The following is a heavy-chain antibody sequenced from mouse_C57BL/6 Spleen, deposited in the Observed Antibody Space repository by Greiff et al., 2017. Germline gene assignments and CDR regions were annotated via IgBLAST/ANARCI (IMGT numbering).Heavy chain of an antibody. CDR3: ARSYYDYDWYFDV. Sequence: EVQLVESGPGLVKPSQSLSLTCSVTGYSITSGYYWNWIRQFPGNKLEWMGYISYDGSNNYNPSLKNRISITRDTSKNQFFLKLNSVTTEDTATYYCARSYYDYDWYFDVWGTGTTVTVSS. J-gene: IGHJ1*03. CDR2: ISYDGSN. CDR1: GYSITSGYY. D-gene: IGHD2-4*01. V-gene: IGHV3-6*01.